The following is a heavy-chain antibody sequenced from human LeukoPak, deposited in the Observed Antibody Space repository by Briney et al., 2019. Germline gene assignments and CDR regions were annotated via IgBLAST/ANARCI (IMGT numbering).Heavy chain of an antibody. CDR1: GFTFSSYW. V-gene: IGHV3-7*01. J-gene: IGHJ1*01. CDR3: AREELNYDILTGYYSLGYFQH. CDR2: IKQDGSEK. Sequence: GGSLRLSCAASGFTFSSYWMSWVRQAPGKGLEWVANIKQDGSEKYYVDSVKGRFTISRDNAKNSLYLQMNSLRAEDTAVYYCAREELNYDILTGYYSLGYFQHWGRGTLVTVSS. D-gene: IGHD3-9*01.